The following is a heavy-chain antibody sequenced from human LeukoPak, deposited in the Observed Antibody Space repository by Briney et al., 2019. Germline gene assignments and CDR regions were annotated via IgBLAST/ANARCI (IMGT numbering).Heavy chain of an antibody. CDR1: GGSINSGSYY. CDR2: IYYSGSA. CDR3: ARIENTYGRKCDY. Sequence: PSETLSLTCNVSGGSINSGSYYWGWIRQTPGKGLEWIGSIYYSGSAYFNPSLKSRVTMSVDTSKNQFSLKLSSVTAADTAVYFCARIENTYGRKCDYWGQGILVTVSS. J-gene: IGHJ4*02. D-gene: IGHD5-18*01. V-gene: IGHV4-39*01.